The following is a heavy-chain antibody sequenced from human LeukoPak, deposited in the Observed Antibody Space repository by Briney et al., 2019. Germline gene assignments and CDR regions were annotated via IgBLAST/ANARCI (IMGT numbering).Heavy chain of an antibody. CDR1: GFTFSSHG. CDR2: IIPSGHTA. J-gene: IGHJ4*02. Sequence: PGGSLRLSCAASGFTFSSHGMNRVRQAPGKGLEWVSGIIPSGHTAYYADSVRGRFTISRDNSRNTVYLQMNSLRAEDTAVYYCAKDDRWLQFCCWGQGTLVTVSA. D-gene: IGHD5-24*01. V-gene: IGHV3-23*01. CDR3: AKDDRWLQFCC.